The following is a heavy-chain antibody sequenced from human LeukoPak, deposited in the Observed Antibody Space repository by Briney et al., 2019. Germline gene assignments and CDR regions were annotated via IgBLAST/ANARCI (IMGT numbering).Heavy chain of an antibody. V-gene: IGHV3-21*06. D-gene: IGHD5/OR15-5a*01. CDR3: TRDPANYLRNGYES. CDR1: GFIFSGSA. CDR2: INGVSSHI. Sequence: GGSLRLSCAASGFIFSGSAMNWVRQAPGKGPEWVSSINGVSSHIYYADSVKGRFTIYRDNAKNSLYLQMNSLRADDTALYYCTRDPANYLRNGYESWGQGTLVTVSS. J-gene: IGHJ1*01.